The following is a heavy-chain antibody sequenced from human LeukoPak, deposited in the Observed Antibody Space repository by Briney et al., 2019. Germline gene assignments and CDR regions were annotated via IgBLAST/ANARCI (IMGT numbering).Heavy chain of an antibody. J-gene: IGHJ4*02. CDR2: IYSSGFT. CDR3: ACRDGSRSTRRFDY. D-gene: IGHD6-13*01. V-gene: IGHV4-39*07. Sequence: SETLSLTCTVSGGSISSSSYYWGWIRQPPGEGLEWIGSIYSSGFTSYKPSLKSRLTISVDTSKNQFSLKLSSVTAADTAVYYCACRDGSRSTRRFDYWGQGTLVTVSS. CDR1: GGSISSSSYY.